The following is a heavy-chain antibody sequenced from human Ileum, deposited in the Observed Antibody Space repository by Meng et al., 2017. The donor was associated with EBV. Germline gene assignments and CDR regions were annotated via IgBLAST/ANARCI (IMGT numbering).Heavy chain of an antibody. J-gene: IGHJ4*02. V-gene: IGHV1-69*06. CDR2: IIPALGTP. Sequence: QVNVVQSGPEVKNPGSSVKVSCKSSGSTFSVYGITWVRQAPGQGLEWMGGIIPALGTPKYARKFQDRLTITADKSTSTGYMELHSLTSNDTAVYFCARGTGADYWGQGTLVTVSS. CDR1: GSTFSVYG. D-gene: IGHD3-10*01. CDR3: ARGTGADY.